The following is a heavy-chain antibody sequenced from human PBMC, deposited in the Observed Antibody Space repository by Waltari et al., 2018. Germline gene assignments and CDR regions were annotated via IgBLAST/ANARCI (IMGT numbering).Heavy chain of an antibody. CDR3: ARVHYGVDI. CDR2: INPRDGST. D-gene: IGHD3-10*01. CDR1: GYIFTNYY. J-gene: IGHJ3*02. Sequence: QVQLVQSGAEVKEPGASVNVSCTASGYIFTNYYMHWVRQAPGQGLEWMGIINPRDGSTRYAQNFQGRVTVTRDTSTSTVYMEVISLKSEDTAVYYCARVHYGVDIWGQGTMVTVSS. V-gene: IGHV1-46*01.